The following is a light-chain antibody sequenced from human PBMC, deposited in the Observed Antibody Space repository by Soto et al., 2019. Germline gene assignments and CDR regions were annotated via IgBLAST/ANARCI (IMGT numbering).Light chain of an antibody. CDR1: ESISRDY. Sequence: EIVMTQSPATLSVSPGERATLSCRASESISRDYLAWYQQRLGQAPRLLIYGASSGATDIPDRFSGSGSGTDFTLTISRLEPEDSAVYYCQQCGGSPLFSFGPGTKVDIK. V-gene: IGKV3-20*01. J-gene: IGKJ3*01. CDR2: GAS. CDR3: QQCGGSPLFS.